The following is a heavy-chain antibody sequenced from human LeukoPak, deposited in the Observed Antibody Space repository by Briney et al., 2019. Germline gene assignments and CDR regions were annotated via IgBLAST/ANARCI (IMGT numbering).Heavy chain of an antibody. J-gene: IGHJ5*02. V-gene: IGHV4-34*01. D-gene: IGHD3-3*01. CDR2: INHSGST. Sequence: SETLSLTCAVYGGSFSGYYWSWIRQPPGKGLEWIGEINHSGSTNYDPSLKSRVTISVDTSKNQFSLKLSSVTAADTAVYYCARYNYDFWSGYSKWFDPWGQGTLVTVSS. CDR3: ARYNYDFWSGYSKWFDP. CDR1: GGSFSGYY.